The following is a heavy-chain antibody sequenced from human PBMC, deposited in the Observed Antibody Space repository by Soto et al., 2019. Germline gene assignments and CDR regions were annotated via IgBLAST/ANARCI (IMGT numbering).Heavy chain of an antibody. V-gene: IGHV4-39*01. Sequence: LSLTCDVSGGSIDNSHSFWGWVRQPPGRGLEFLGSVYYSGGTYYNPSLKSRVTVSVDTSKNQVSLNLNSVTASDTAVYFCVSQRTSVLTQAYFDYWGPGALVTVSS. CDR2: VYYSGGT. CDR3: VSQRTSVLTQAYFDY. J-gene: IGHJ4*02. CDR1: GGSIDNSHSF. D-gene: IGHD2-8*01.